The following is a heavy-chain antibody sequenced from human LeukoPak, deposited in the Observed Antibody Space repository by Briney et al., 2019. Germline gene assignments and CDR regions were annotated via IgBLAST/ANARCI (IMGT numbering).Heavy chain of an antibody. CDR2: IYYSGST. Sequence: SETLSLTCSVSGGSISSSSNYWGWIRQPPGKGLEWIGSIYYSGSTYYNPSLKSRVTISVDTSKNQFSLKLSSVTAADTAVYYCARPVSDFWSGYLYYYYYMDVWGKGTTVTVSS. J-gene: IGHJ6*03. V-gene: IGHV4-39*01. D-gene: IGHD3-3*01. CDR1: GGSISSSSNY. CDR3: ARPVSDFWSGYLYYYYYMDV.